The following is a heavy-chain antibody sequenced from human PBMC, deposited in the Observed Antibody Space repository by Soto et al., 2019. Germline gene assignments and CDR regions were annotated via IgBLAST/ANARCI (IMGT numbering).Heavy chain of an antibody. D-gene: IGHD3-9*01. CDR1: GYTFTSYY. J-gene: IGHJ4*02. CDR3: ARDNDRNYDILTGYPSRPDY. Sequence: ASVKVSCTASGYTFTSYYMHWVRQAPGQGLEWMGIINPSGGSTSYAQKFQGRVTMTRDTSTSTVYMELSSLRSEDTAVYYCARDNDRNYDILTGYPSRPDYWGQGTLVTVSS. CDR2: INPSGGST. V-gene: IGHV1-46*01.